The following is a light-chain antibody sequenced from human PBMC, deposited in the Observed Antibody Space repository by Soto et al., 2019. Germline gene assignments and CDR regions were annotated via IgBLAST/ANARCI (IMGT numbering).Light chain of an antibody. CDR2: EVT. Sequence: QSVLTQPPSASVSPGQSVTISCTGTSSDVGAYDHVSWLQQYPGRAPKFLIYEVTKRTLGVPDRFSGSKSVDTASLTVSGLQPEDEADYYCWSHAGSKTVFGGGTKLTVL. V-gene: IGLV2-8*01. CDR1: SSDVGAYDH. CDR3: WSHAGSKTV. J-gene: IGLJ1*01.